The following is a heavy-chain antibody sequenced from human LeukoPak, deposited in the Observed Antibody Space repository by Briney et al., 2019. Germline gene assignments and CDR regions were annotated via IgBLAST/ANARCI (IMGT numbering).Heavy chain of an antibody. D-gene: IGHD4-11*01. Sequence: GASVKVSCKASGYTFTSYGISWVRQAPGQGLEWMGWISAYNGNTNYAQKVQGRVTMTTETSTSTAYMELRSLRSEDTAVYFCARVGTTGATADNWGQGTLVTVSS. CDR1: GYTFTSYG. J-gene: IGHJ4*02. V-gene: IGHV1-18*01. CDR2: ISAYNGNT. CDR3: ARVGTTGATADN.